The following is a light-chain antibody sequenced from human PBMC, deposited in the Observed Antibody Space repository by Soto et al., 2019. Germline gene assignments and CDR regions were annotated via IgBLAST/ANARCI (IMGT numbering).Light chain of an antibody. V-gene: IGKV1-9*01. Sequence: IQLTPSPSSLSASVGDRVTITCRASQGISSYLAWYQQKPGKAPKLLIYTASSLQRGVPSRFSGSGSGTDFTLTISSLQPEDFATYYCQQAMSFPITFGQGTRLEIK. CDR2: TAS. CDR3: QQAMSFPIT. J-gene: IGKJ5*01. CDR1: QGISSY.